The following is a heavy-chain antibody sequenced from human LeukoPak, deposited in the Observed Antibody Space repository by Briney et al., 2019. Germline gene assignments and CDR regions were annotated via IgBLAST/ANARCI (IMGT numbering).Heavy chain of an antibody. CDR3: ARDGTQTAGPFDP. CDR1: GFTFSNYA. V-gene: IGHV3-33*08. CDR2: IWYDGSNK. J-gene: IGHJ5*02. D-gene: IGHD1/OR15-1a*01. Sequence: GGSLRLSCAASGFTFSNYAMNWVRQAPGKGLEWVAFIWYDGSNKYYAGSVKGRFTISRDNSRNTLYLQMNSLRVEDTAVYYCARDGTQTAGPFDPWGQGTLVTVSS.